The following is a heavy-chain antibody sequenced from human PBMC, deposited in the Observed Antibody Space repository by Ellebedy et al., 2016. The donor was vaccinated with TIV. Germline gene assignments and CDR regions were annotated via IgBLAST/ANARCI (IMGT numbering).Heavy chain of an antibody. V-gene: IGHV3-7*01. J-gene: IGHJ4*02. CDR3: ASAARGTGAYESF. CDR2: INQGGSET. CDR1: GFTFSRFW. D-gene: IGHD5-12*01. Sequence: PGGSLRLSCAASGFTFSRFWMACVRQAPGKGLEWVATINQGGSETYYVDSVKGRFTISRDNSKNSLYLQMNSLRADDTALYYCASAARGTGAYESFWGQGTLVTVSS.